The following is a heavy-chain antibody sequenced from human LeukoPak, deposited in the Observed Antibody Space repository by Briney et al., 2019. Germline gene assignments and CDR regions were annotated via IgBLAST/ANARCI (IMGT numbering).Heavy chain of an antibody. CDR3: ARRRAEGGSNGHYNWFDP. CDR1: GDSINAYY. CDR2: IYFSVTT. Sequence: SETLSLTCTVSGDSINAYYWGWIRQPPGKGLEWIGYIYFSVTTKSNPSLESRVTISVDTSKNQFSLKLSSVTAADTAVYYCARRRAEGGSNGHYNWFDPWGQGILVTVSS. J-gene: IGHJ5*02. D-gene: IGHD6-13*01. V-gene: IGHV4-59*08.